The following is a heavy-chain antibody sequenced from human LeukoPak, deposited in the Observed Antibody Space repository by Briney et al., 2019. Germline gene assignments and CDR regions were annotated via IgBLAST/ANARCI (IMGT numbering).Heavy chain of an antibody. CDR2: IQYDGSNK. J-gene: IGHJ4*02. V-gene: IGHV3-30*02. CDR3: ARAGGSGSYYNDY. CDR1: GFTFSSYG. D-gene: IGHD3-10*01. Sequence: GGSLRLSCAASGFTFSSYGMHWVRQAPGKGLEWVAFIQYDGSNKYYADSVKGRFTISRDNSKDTLYLQMNSLRAEDTAVYYCARAGGSGSYYNDYWGQGTLVTVSS.